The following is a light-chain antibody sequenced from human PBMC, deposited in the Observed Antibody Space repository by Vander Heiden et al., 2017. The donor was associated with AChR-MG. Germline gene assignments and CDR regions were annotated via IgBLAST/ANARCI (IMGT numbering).Light chain of an antibody. J-gene: IGKJ2*01. Sequence: EIVMTQSPATLSVSPGERATLSCRASQSVSSNLAWHQQKPGQAPRLLIYGASTRATGIPARFNGSGYGTEFTLTISSLQSEDFAVYYCQQYKNWPPYTFGQRTKLEIK. CDR2: GAS. V-gene: IGKV3-15*01. CDR3: QQYKNWPPYT. CDR1: QSVSSN.